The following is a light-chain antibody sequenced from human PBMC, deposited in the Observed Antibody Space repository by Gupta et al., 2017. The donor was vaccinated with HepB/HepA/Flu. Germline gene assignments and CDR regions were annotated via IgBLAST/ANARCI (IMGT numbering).Light chain of an antibody. V-gene: IGLV10-54*04. Sequence: QAGLTQPPSVSKDLRQTATLTCTGNSNNVGNQGAACLQQHQGHPPKLLSYRNNNRPSGISERFSASRSGNTASLTITGLQPEDEADYYCSTWDSSLSVRVFGGGTKLTVL. CDR3: STWDSSLSVRV. CDR2: RNN. J-gene: IGLJ3*02. CDR1: SNNVGNQG.